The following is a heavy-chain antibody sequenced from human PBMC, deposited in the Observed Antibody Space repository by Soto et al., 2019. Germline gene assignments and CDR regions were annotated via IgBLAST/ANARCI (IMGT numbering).Heavy chain of an antibody. CDR3: ARVSGSNYYGMDV. V-gene: IGHV4-4*02. Sequence: QVQLQESGPGLVKPSGTLSLTCAVSGGSISSSNWWSWVRQPPGKGLEWIGESYHSGSTKYNPSLNGRVTTSVGKCKDEFSLKLSSVTAADTAVYYCARVSGSNYYGMDVWGEGTMDAVSS. CDR2: SYHSGST. CDR1: GGSISSSNW. J-gene: IGHJ6*04.